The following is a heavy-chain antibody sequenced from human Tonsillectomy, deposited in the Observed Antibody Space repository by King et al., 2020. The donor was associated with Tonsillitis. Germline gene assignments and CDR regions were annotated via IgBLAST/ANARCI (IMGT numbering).Heavy chain of an antibody. Sequence: QLVQSGAEVKKPGESLRISCKGSGYSFISYWITWVRQMPGKGLEWMGRIDPSDSYTNFSPSFEGHVTISADKSIGTAYLQWSSLKASDSAMYYCARGTNYYDSGGYYYLLYWGQGTLVTVSS. CDR3: ARGTNYYDSGGYYYLLY. D-gene: IGHD3-22*01. J-gene: IGHJ4*02. CDR2: IDPSDSYT. CDR1: GYSFISYW. V-gene: IGHV5-10-1*03.